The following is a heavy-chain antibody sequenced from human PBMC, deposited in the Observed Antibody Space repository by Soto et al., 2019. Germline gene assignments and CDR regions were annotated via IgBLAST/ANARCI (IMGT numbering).Heavy chain of an antibody. D-gene: IGHD3-10*01. CDR1: SGSISSYN. V-gene: IGHV4-59*01. CDR3: ARENYYALDY. J-gene: IGHJ4*02. Sequence: SETLSLTCTVSSGSISSYNWNWVRQPPGKGLEWIGFINYSGSTHYNPSLKSRVTISLDTSKNQFSLKLNSVTAADTAVYYCARENYYALDYSGLGTLDTFSS. CDR2: INYSGST.